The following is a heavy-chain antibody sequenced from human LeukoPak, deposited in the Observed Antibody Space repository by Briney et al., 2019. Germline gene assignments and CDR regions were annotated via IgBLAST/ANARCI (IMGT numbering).Heavy chain of an antibody. Sequence: GASVKVSCKAAGYTFTGYYMHWVRQAPGQGLEWMGWISAYNGNTNYAQKLQGRVTMTTDTSTSTAYMELRSLRSDDTAVYYCAREAFTTVTSATDAFDIWGQGTMVTVSS. CDR1: GYTFTGYY. D-gene: IGHD4-17*01. V-gene: IGHV1-18*04. CDR2: ISAYNGNT. J-gene: IGHJ3*02. CDR3: AREAFTTVTSATDAFDI.